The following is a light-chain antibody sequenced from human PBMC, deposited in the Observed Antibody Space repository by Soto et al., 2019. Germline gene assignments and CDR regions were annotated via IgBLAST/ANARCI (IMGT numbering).Light chain of an antibody. Sequence: DIQLTQSPSTLSASVGDTVTISCRASESLIGWLAWYQQRPGSAPKLLIYDASSLEGGVQSRFTGDGSGTEFSLTIASLQPDDFGTYYCQQYKSYPWTFGQGTKVDLK. V-gene: IGKV1-5*01. J-gene: IGKJ1*01. CDR1: ESLIGW. CDR2: DAS. CDR3: QQYKSYPWT.